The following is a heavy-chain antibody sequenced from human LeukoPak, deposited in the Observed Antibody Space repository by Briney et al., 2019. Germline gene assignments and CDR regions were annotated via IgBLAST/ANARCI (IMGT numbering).Heavy chain of an antibody. CDR1: GGTFSSHA. Sequence: ASVKVSCKASGGTFSSHAISWVRQAPGQGLEWMGGIIPIFGTANYAQKLQGRVTITADESTSTAYMELSSLRSEDTAVYYCARTPSYYYDSSGYYYPFDYWGQGTLVTVSS. CDR3: ARTPSYYYDSSGYYYPFDY. J-gene: IGHJ4*02. V-gene: IGHV1-69*01. CDR2: IIPIFGTA. D-gene: IGHD3-22*01.